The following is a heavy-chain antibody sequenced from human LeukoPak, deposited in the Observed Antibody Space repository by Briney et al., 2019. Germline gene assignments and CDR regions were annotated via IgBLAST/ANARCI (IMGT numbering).Heavy chain of an antibody. D-gene: IGHD3-22*01. V-gene: IGHV1-2*06. J-gene: IGHJ4*02. CDR3: ARDPDSSGYYLDY. Sequence: GASVKVSCKASGYTFTSYDINWVRQATGQGLEWMGRINPNSGGTNYAQKFQGRVTMTRDTSISTAYMELSRLRSDDTAVYYCARDPDSSGYYLDYWGQGTLVTVSS. CDR1: GYTFTSYD. CDR2: INPNSGGT.